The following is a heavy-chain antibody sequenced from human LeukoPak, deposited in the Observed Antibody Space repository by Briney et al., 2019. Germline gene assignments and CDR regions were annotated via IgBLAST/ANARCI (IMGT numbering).Heavy chain of an antibody. CDR2: ISYDGSNK. V-gene: IGHV3-30*18. J-gene: IGHJ6*04. CDR3: AKEMLLWFGELDYYGMDV. D-gene: IGHD3-10*01. CDR1: GFTFSSYG. Sequence: GRSLRLSCAASGFTFSSYGMHWVRQDPGKGLEWVAVISYDGSNKYYADSVKGRFTISRDNSKNTLYLQMNSLRAEDTAVYYCAKEMLLWFGELDYYGMDVWGKGTTVTVSS.